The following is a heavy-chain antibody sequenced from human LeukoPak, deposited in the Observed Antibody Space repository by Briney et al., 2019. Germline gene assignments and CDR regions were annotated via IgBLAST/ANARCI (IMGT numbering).Heavy chain of an antibody. Sequence: GGSLRLSCTASGFTVSSNYMSWVRQAPGKGLVWVSIIYSGGSTNYAESVEGRFTISRDNSNNTPFLQMNSLRAEDTAVYYCARASKASAPFDYWGQGTLVTVSS. CDR2: IYSGGST. CDR1: GFTVSSNY. D-gene: IGHD3-10*01. J-gene: IGHJ4*02. V-gene: IGHV3-53*01. CDR3: ARASKASAPFDY.